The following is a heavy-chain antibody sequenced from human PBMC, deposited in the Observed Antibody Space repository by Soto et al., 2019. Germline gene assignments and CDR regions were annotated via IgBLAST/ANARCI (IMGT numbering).Heavy chain of an antibody. J-gene: IGHJ6*02. Sequence: QVQLQESGPGLVKPSQTLSLTCTVSCASIFSGDYCWTWIRQPPGKGLEWIGYIDYRGTTFYNPSLQSRITMSIDASNNQFSLNQRSVTAADGAVYYCVRDHQWFLMEVWGQGTTVTVSS. D-gene: IGHD3-22*01. CDR2: IDYRGTT. CDR3: VRDHQWFLMEV. CDR1: CASIFSGDYC. V-gene: IGHV4-30-4*01.